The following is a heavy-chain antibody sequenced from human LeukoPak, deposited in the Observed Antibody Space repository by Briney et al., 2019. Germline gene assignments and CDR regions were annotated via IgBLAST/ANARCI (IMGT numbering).Heavy chain of an antibody. Sequence: ASVKVSCKASGYTFTSYDINWVRQATGQGFEWMGWMNPNSGGTNYAQKFQGRVTMTRDTSISTAYMELSRLRSDDTAVYYCARSDIVVVVAADFDYWGQGTLVTVSS. D-gene: IGHD2-15*01. CDR2: MNPNSGGT. CDR3: ARSDIVVVVAADFDY. V-gene: IGHV1-2*02. CDR1: GYTFTSYD. J-gene: IGHJ4*02.